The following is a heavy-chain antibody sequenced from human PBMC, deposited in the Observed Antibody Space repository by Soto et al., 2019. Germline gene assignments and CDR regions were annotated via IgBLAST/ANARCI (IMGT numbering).Heavy chain of an antibody. V-gene: IGHV1-2*04. D-gene: IGHD5-12*01. CDR3: ATSRNSEVLRFDY. CDR2: INPNSGGS. Sequence: ASVKVSCKASGYTFTGYYMHWVRQAPGQGLEWMGWINPNSGGSNYAQKFQGWVTMTRDTSISTAYMELSRLRSDDTAVYYCATSRNSEVLRFDYWGQGTLVTVSS. CDR1: GYTFTGYY. J-gene: IGHJ4*02.